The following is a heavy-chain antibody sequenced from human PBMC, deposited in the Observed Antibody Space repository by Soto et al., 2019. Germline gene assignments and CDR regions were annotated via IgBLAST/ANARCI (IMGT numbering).Heavy chain of an antibody. D-gene: IGHD2-2*01. V-gene: IGHV4-59*01. CDR3: AGYCSSYIFTEYHYFALEF. Sequence: PSETLSLTCNVSGGSIYTYYWNWIRQSPGKGLECTRYISDSRSTNSTHPLRRRVSISVDTSKRQVSLKLSPVSTPNTARYFCAGYCSSYIFTEYHYFALEFWGQGTTVTVAS. J-gene: IGHJ6*01. CDR2: ISDSRST. CDR1: GGSIYTYY.